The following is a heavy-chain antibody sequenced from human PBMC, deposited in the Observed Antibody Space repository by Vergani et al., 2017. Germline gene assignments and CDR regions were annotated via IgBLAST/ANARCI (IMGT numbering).Heavy chain of an antibody. J-gene: IGHJ5*02. CDR2: ISSSSSYI. CDR1: GFTFSSYS. D-gene: IGHD1-26*01. V-gene: IGHV3-21*01. Sequence: EVQLVESGGGLVKPGGSLRLSCAASGFTFSSYSMNWVRQASGKGLEWVSSISSSSSYIYYADSVKGRFTISRDNAKNSLYLQMNSLRAEDTAVYYCARDQSWAGFDPWGQGTLVTVSS. CDR3: ARDQSWAGFDP.